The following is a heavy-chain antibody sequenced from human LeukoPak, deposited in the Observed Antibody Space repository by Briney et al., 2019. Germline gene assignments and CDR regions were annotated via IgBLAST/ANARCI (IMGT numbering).Heavy chain of an antibody. CDR3: ARDGFLGPVTAYLDY. CDR1: GFTFSNA. CDR2: VKSDGSST. J-gene: IGHJ4*02. V-gene: IGHV3-74*01. D-gene: IGHD2-21*02. Sequence: PGGSLRLSCAASGFTFSNAMHWVRQAPGKGLVWVSRVKSDGSSTSYADSVKGRFTISRDNARNTLYLQMNSLRAEDTAVYYCARDGFLGPVTAYLDYWGQGTPVTVSS.